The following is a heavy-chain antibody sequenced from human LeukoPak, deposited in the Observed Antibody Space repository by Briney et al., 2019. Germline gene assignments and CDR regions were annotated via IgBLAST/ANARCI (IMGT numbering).Heavy chain of an antibody. CDR1: GGTFSSYA. Sequence: ASVKVSCKASGGTFSSYAISWVRQAPGQGLEWMGGIIPIFGTANYAQKFQGRVTITADKSTSTAYMELSSLRSEDTAVYYCARAPGYSGYAKFDYWGQGTLVTVSS. CDR3: ARAPGYSGYAKFDY. CDR2: IIPIFGTA. J-gene: IGHJ4*02. D-gene: IGHD5-12*01. V-gene: IGHV1-69*06.